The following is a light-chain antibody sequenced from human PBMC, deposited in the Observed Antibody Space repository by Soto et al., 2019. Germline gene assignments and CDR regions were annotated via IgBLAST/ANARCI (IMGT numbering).Light chain of an antibody. CDR1: SGHSSYA. V-gene: IGLV4-69*01. CDR2: LNSDGSH. J-gene: IGLJ2*01. CDR3: QTWGTGTHMV. Sequence: QLVLTQSPSASASLGASVKLTCTLSSGHSSYAIAWHQQQPEKGPRYLMKLNSDGSHSKGDGIPDRFSGSSSGAERYLTISGLQSEEEADYYCQTWGTGTHMVFGGGTKLTVL.